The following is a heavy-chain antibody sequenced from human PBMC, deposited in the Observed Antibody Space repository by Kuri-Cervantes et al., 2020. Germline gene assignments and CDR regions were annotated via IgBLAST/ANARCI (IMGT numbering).Heavy chain of an antibody. CDR1: GFTFSDYA. CDR3: AKEMTTEGNS. CDR2: ISGSGGSI. V-gene: IGHV3-23*01. J-gene: IGHJ5*01. D-gene: IGHD4-11*01. Sequence: GESLKISCAASGFTFSDYAMNWVRQAPGEGPEWVLLISGSGGSIYYADSVKGRFTASRDNSKNTLYLQMNSLKVEDTAIYYRAKEMTTEGNSWGHGTLVTVSS.